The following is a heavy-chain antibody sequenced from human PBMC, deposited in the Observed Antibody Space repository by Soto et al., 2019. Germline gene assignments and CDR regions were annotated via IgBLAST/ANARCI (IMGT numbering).Heavy chain of an antibody. CDR2: INPSGGST. CDR1: GYTFTSYY. V-gene: IGHV1-46*03. Sequence: ASVKVSCKASGYTFTSYYMHWVRQAPGQGLEWMGIINPSGGSTSYAQKFQGRVTMTRDTSTSTVYMELSSLRSEDTAVYYCARNRGWRARPTSHHPDYMDVWGKGTTVTVAS. CDR3: ARNRGWRARPTSHHPDYMDV. J-gene: IGHJ6*03. D-gene: IGHD2-15*01.